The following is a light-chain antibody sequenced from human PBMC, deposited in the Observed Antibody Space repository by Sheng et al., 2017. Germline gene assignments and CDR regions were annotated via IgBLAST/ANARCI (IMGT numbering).Light chain of an antibody. J-gene: IGKJ4*01. CDR3: QQTHTMPLT. CDR1: QTISTY. CDR2: AAS. Sequence: DIQMTQSPPSLSASVGDRVTITCRASQTISTYLNWYQLRPGKAPTVLISAASTLQSGVPSRFSATSSGTEFTLTISSVQPDDFATYYCQQTHTMPLTFGGGT. V-gene: IGKV1-39*01.